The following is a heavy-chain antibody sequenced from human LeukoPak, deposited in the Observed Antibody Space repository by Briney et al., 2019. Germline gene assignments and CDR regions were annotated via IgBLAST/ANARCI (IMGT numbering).Heavy chain of an antibody. CDR1: GGTFSSCA. J-gene: IGHJ5*02. V-gene: IGHV1-69*01. CDR3: ARDSSLRPNWFDP. CDR2: IIPIFGTA. Sequence: SVKVSCKASGGTFSSCAISWVRQAPGQGLEWMGGIIPIFGTANYAQKFQGRVTITADESTSTAYMELSSLRSEDTAVYYCARDSSLRPNWFDPWGQGTLVTVPS. D-gene: IGHD3-16*02.